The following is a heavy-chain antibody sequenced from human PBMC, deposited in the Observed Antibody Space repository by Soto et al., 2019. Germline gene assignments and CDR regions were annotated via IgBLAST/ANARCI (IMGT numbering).Heavy chain of an antibody. CDR1: GYTFTSYG. Sequence: ASVKVSCKASGYTFTSYGISWVRQAPGQGLEWMGWISAYNGNTNYAQKLQGRVTMTTDTSTSTAYMELRSLRSDDTAVYYCEKRDRDYYDSRRGGMDVWGRGTTVNVS. V-gene: IGHV1-18*01. D-gene: IGHD3-22*01. J-gene: IGHJ6*02. CDR3: EKRDRDYYDSRRGGMDV. CDR2: ISAYNGNT.